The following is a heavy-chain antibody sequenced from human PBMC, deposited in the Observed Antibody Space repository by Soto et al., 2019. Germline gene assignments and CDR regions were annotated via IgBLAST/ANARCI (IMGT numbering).Heavy chain of an antibody. CDR3: ARVDYDFWSGYYTGNWFDP. V-gene: IGHV1-18*04. D-gene: IGHD3-3*01. CDR1: GYTFTSYG. CDR2: ISAYNGNT. Sequence: QVQLVQSGAEVKKPGASVKVSCKASGYTFTSYGISWVRQAPGQGLEWMGWISAYNGNTNYAQKLQGRVTMTTDTSTSTAYMELRSLRSDDTAVYYCARVDYDFWSGYYTGNWFDPWGQGTLVTVSS. J-gene: IGHJ5*02.